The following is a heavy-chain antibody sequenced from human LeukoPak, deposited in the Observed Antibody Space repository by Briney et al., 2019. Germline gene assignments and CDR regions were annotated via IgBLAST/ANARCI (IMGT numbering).Heavy chain of an antibody. J-gene: IGHJ6*03. Sequence: RPSCAASRFTFINYAISRVREAPDNGLELVSAISGSGSRTYYADSVKGRFTISRDNSNNTLYLQMNSLRVEDTAVYYCAKAGGATYYYYYHMDVWGKGTTVTVSS. V-gene: IGHV3-23*01. CDR1: RFTFINYA. CDR3: AKAGGATYYYYYHMDV. D-gene: IGHD1-26*01. CDR2: ISGSGSRT.